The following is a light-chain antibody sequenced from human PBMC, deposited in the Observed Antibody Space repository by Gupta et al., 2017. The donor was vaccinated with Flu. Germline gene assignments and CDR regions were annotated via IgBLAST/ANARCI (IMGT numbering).Light chain of an antibody. J-gene: IGKJ4*01. V-gene: IGKV3-11*01. CDR3: QQRSNWPPLT. Sequence: EIVLTQSPATLSLSPGERATLSYRASQSVSSYLAWYQQKPGQAPRLLIYDASNRATGIPARFSGSGGGTDVTLTINSREQEDFAVYYCQQRSNWPPLTFGGGTKVEIK. CDR2: DAS. CDR1: QSVSSY.